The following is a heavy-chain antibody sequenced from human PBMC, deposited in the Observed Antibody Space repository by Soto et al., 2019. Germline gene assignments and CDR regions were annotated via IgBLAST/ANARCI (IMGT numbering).Heavy chain of an antibody. CDR3: ARSLSIFGVVNPHWFDP. J-gene: IGHJ5*02. V-gene: IGHV2-5*02. CDR1: GFSLNTSGVG. D-gene: IGHD3-3*01. Sequence: QITLKESGPTLVKPTQTLTLTCTFSGFSLNTSGVGVGWIRQPPGKALEWLALIYWDGDKRYSPSLKSRLTITKDTSKNQVVLTMTNMDPVDTATYYCARSLSIFGVVNPHWFDPRGQGTLVTVSS. CDR2: IYWDGDK.